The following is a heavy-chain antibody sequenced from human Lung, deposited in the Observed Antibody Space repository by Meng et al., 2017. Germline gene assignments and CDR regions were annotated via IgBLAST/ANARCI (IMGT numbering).Heavy chain of an antibody. D-gene: IGHD3-16*01. J-gene: IGHJ6*02. V-gene: IGHV3-23*01. CDR2: ISNSGGST. CDR3: AKVLYVDYYKDMDV. Sequence: GESLKISCAASGFTISGYAMRWVRQTPGKGLEWVSSISNSGGSTYYTDSVKGRFTISRDKSKNTLYLQMNSLRAEDTAVYYCAKVLYVDYYKDMDVWGQGTTVTVSS. CDR1: GFTISGYA.